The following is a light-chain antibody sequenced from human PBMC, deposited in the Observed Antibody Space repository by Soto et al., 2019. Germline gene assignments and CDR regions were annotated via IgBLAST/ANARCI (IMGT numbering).Light chain of an antibody. J-gene: IGKJ1*01. CDR1: QSIANY. CDR2: AAS. CDR3: QHYNSYSEA. Sequence: DIQMTQSPSSLSASVGDRVTITCRASQSIANYLNWYQQKPGTAPKLLIFAASSLQSGVPSRLSGSGSGTDFTLTISSLQPDDFATYYCQHYNSYSEAFGQGTKVDNK. V-gene: IGKV1-39*01.